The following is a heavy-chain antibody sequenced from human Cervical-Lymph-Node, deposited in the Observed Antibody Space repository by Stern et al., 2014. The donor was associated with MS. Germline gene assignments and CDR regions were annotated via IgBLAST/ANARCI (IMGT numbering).Heavy chain of an antibody. CDR2: IVPVFDKA. J-gene: IGHJ4*02. Sequence: QVQLVQSGAEVKKPGSSVKVSCKASGDTFSRNAMSWVRQAPGQGLEWMGAIVPVFDKANYAQQFQGRVTITADESTRTAYMELRSLRSQDTAVYYCAQEHHGGNFVYWGQGTLVTVSS. D-gene: IGHD4-23*01. CDR1: GDTFSRNA. V-gene: IGHV1-69*01. CDR3: AQEHHGGNFVY.